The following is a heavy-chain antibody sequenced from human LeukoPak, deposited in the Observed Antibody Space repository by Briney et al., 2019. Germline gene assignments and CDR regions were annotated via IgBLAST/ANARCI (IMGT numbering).Heavy chain of an antibody. CDR3: AKDLNRGVIIYYFDY. CDR1: GFTFSSYS. J-gene: IGHJ4*02. Sequence: GGSLRLSCAASGFTFSSYSMNWVRQAPGKGLEWVSSISSSSSYIYYADSVKGRFTISRDNSKNTLYLQMNSLRAEDTAVYYCAKDLNRGVIIYYFDYWGQGTLVTVSS. V-gene: IGHV3-21*04. CDR2: ISSSSSYI. D-gene: IGHD3-10*01.